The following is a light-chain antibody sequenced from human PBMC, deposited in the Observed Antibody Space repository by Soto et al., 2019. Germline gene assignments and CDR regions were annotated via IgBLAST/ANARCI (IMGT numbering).Light chain of an antibody. CDR1: QSVASH. J-gene: IGKJ5*01. CDR3: HQYNDWPSIT. CDR2: GAS. V-gene: IGKV3-15*01. Sequence: EIVMTQSPATLSVSPGESATLSCRASQSVASHLAWYQQEPGQAPRLLIFGASVRATGIPARFSGSGSGTEFVLTIDSLQSEDFAVYYCHQYNDWPSITFGQGTRLEIK.